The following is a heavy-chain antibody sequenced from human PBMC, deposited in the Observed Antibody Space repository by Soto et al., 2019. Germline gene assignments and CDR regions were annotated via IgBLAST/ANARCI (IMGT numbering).Heavy chain of an antibody. CDR2: ISGSGGST. D-gene: IGHD6-19*01. J-gene: IGHJ4*02. Sequence: GGSLRLSCADSGFTFSSYAMSWVRQAPGKGLEWVSAISGSGGSTYYADSVKGRFTISRDNSKNTLYLQMNSLRAEDTAVYYCGKGQRDIAEAGIFDYWGQGTLVTVSS. CDR3: GKGQRDIAEAGIFDY. CDR1: GFTFSSYA. V-gene: IGHV3-23*01.